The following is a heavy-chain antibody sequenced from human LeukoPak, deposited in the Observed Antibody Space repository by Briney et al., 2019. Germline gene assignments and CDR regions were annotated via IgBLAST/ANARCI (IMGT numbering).Heavy chain of an antibody. CDR3: ARDEYYYGSGSYHY. CDR2: IYTSGST. D-gene: IGHD3-10*01. Sequence: YYWSWIRQPAGKGLEWIGRIYTSGSTNYNPSLKSRVTMSVDTSKNQFSLKLSSVTAADTAVYYCARDEYYYGSGSYHYWGQGTLVTVSS. J-gene: IGHJ4*02. CDR1: YY. V-gene: IGHV4-4*07.